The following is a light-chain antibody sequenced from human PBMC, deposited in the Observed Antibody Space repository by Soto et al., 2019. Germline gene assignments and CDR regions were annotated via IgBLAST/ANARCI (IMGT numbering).Light chain of an antibody. V-gene: IGKV1-12*01. Sequence: DIQMTQSPSFVSASVGDRVTITCRASRGISRWLAWYQQRPGKAPELLIYGASSLQSGVPSRFSGSGSGTDFTLTISSLQPEDFATYYCQQANSFSLTFGKGTRLEIK. CDR2: GAS. J-gene: IGKJ5*01. CDR1: RGISRW. CDR3: QQANSFSLT.